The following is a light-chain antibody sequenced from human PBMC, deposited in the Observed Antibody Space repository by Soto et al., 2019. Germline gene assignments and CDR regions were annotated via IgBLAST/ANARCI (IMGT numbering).Light chain of an antibody. CDR2: GAS. V-gene: IGKV1-39*01. CDR1: QTMSTY. CDR3: QQSYSIPPT. Sequence: DIQMTQSPSSLSASVGDRVTITCRASQTMSTYLSWYQQKPGKAPQLLIYGASSLQRGVPSRFGGSGSGTDFTLTIRSLEIEDFATYYCQQSYSIPPTFGGGTKVEI. J-gene: IGKJ4*01.